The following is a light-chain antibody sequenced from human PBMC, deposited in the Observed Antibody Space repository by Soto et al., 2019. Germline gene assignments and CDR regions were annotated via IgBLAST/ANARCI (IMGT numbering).Light chain of an antibody. CDR1: QSVGKNY. V-gene: IGKV3-20*01. J-gene: IGKJ4*01. CDR2: DAS. CDR3: PQYASEPLT. Sequence: EIVLTQSPGTLSLSPGEGATLSGRASQSVGKNYLAWYKQKPGQAPRLLIYDASSRATGIPDRFSGSASETYFTLTLSRLEPEDFAVYYCPQYASEPLTFGGGTNVAIK.